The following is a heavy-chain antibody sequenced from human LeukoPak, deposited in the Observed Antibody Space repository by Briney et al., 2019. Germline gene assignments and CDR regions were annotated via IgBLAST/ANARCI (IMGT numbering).Heavy chain of an antibody. CDR2: ISYSSYHI. Sequence: PGGSLRLSCAASGFTFRDYGMSWVRQAPGKGLEWVSSISYSSYHIYNADSVKGRFTISRDNAKNSLYLQMNSLRAEDTAVYYCAREPEGDGRFDCWGQGTLVTVSS. D-gene: IGHD3-16*01. J-gene: IGHJ4*02. V-gene: IGHV3-21*01. CDR3: AREPEGDGRFDC. CDR1: GFTFRDYG.